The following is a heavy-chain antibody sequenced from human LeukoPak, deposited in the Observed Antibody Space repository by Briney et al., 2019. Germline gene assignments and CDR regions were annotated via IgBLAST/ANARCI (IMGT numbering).Heavy chain of an antibody. V-gene: IGHV5-51*01. D-gene: IGHD6-13*01. CDR1: GYSFTSYW. Sequence: GESLKISCKGSGYSFTSYWIGWVRQMPGKGLEWMGIIYPGDSDTRYSPSFQGQVTISADKSISTAYLQWSSLKASDTAIYYCARGLVSRSSSWVVAFDIWGQGTMVTVSS. CDR2: IYPGDSDT. J-gene: IGHJ3*02. CDR3: ARGLVSRSSSWVVAFDI.